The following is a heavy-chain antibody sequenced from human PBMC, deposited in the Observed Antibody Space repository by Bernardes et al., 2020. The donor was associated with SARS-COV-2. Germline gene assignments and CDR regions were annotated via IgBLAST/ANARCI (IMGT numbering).Heavy chain of an antibody. Sequence: SGPTHKQPTQTLTLTCTFSGFSLSTSGLDVGWIRQPPGKALEWLALIYWSDNRHYSPSLKSRLTITKDTSKNQVVLRMTNMDPVDTGTYYCARTSRGYYEGFDYWGQGTLVTGSS. CDR2: IYWSDNR. CDR1: GFSLSTSGLD. V-gene: IGHV2-5*04. J-gene: IGHJ4*02. CDR3: ARTSRGYYEGFDY. D-gene: IGHD3-22*01.